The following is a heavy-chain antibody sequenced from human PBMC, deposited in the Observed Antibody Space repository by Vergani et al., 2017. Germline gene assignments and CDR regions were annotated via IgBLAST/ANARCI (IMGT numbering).Heavy chain of an antibody. Sequence: EVQLVESGGGLVQPGRSLRLSCAASGFTFDDYAMHWVRQAPGKGLEWVSGISWNSGSIGYADSVKGRFTISRDNAKNSLYLQMNSLRAEDTALYYCAKGGVVVPAQFDYWGQGTLVTVSS. J-gene: IGHJ4*02. CDR2: ISWNSGSI. D-gene: IGHD2-2*01. V-gene: IGHV3-9*01. CDR1: GFTFDDYA. CDR3: AKGGVVVPAQFDY.